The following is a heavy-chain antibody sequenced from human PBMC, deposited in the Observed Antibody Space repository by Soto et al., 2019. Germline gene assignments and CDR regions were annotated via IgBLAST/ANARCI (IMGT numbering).Heavy chain of an antibody. V-gene: IGHV3-23*01. Sequence: GGSLRLSCAASGFTFGHYAMNWVRQAPGKGLEWISTITYDGDFTHYEDSVKGRFTVSRDNSKNTLYLQMNSLRAEDTAIYYCAKDFGVRNGRGLAAAGSSRWFVPWCQGPRVTVSS. CDR3: AKDFGVRNGRGLAAAGSSRWFVP. J-gene: IGHJ5*02. CDR1: GFTFGHYA. CDR2: ITYDGDFT. D-gene: IGHD6-13*01.